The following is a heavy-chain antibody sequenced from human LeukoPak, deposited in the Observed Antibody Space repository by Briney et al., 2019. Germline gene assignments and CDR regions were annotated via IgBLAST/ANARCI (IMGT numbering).Heavy chain of an antibody. D-gene: IGHD6-19*01. J-gene: IGHJ4*02. CDR2: IDKTTYPT. V-gene: IGHV3-23*01. CDR3: AKELTPSIAVAGTDYFDY. Sequence: GGSLRPSCAASEFIFSDYAMGWVRQAPGKGLEWVSTIDKTTYPTFYADSVKGRFTISRDNAKNSLYLQMNSLRAEDTALYYCAKELTPSIAVAGTDYFDYWGQGTLVTVSS. CDR1: EFIFSDYA.